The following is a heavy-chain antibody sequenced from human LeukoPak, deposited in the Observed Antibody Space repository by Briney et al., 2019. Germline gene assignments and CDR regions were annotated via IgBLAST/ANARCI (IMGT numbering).Heavy chain of an antibody. CDR1: GGSFSGYY. D-gene: IGHD3-22*01. Sequence: SGTLSLTCAVYGGSFSGYYWSWIRQPPGKGLEWIGEINHSGSTNYNPSLKSRVTISVDTSKNQFSLKLSSVTAADTAVYYCARTPRRYYYDSRNWGFDYWGQGTLVTVSS. J-gene: IGHJ4*02. CDR2: INHSGST. V-gene: IGHV4-34*01. CDR3: ARTPRRYYYDSRNWGFDY.